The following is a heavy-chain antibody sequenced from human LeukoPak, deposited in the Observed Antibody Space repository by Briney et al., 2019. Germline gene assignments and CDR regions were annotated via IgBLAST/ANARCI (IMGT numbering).Heavy chain of an antibody. V-gene: IGHV3-49*03. CDR1: GFTFNNYA. CDR3: TSYYYDSSGYV. CDR2: IRSKAYGGTT. Sequence: GGSLRLSCTAAGFTFNNYAMSWFRQAPGKGLEWVGFIRSKAYGGTTEYAASVKGRFTISRDDSKSIAYLQMNSLKTEDTAVYYCTSYYYDSSGYVWGQGTLVTVSS. D-gene: IGHD3-22*01. J-gene: IGHJ4*02.